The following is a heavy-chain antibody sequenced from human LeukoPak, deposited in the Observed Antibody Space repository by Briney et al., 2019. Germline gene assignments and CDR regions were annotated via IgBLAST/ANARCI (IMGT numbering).Heavy chain of an antibody. J-gene: IGHJ4*02. CDR1: GDSISSYY. Sequence: SETLSLTCTVSGDSISSYYWSWIRQPPGKGLEWIGNAYYTGSTNCNPSLKSRVTMSVDTSNNQFSLRLNSVTAADTAVYYCARHRYSSSSNYLDNWSQGTLVTVSS. V-gene: IGHV4-59*08. D-gene: IGHD6-6*01. CDR2: AYYTGST. CDR3: ARHRYSSSSNYLDN.